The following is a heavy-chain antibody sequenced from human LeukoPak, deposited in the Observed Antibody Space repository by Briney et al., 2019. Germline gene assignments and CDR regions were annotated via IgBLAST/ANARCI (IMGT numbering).Heavy chain of an antibody. CDR3: ARGIMITFGGVIGDYYYYYMDV. CDR1: GGSFSGYY. D-gene: IGHD3-16*02. Sequence: PSETLSLTCAVYGGSFSGYYWSWIRQPPGNGLEWIGEINHSGSTNYNPSLESRVTISVDTSKNQFSLKLSSVTAADTAVYYCARGIMITFGGVIGDYYYYYMDVWGKGTTVTVSS. CDR2: INHSGST. V-gene: IGHV4-34*01. J-gene: IGHJ6*03.